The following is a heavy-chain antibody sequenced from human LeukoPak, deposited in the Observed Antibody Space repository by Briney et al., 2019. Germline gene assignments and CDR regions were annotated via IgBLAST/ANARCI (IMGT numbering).Heavy chain of an antibody. CDR2: IYTSGST. D-gene: IGHD6-13*01. J-gene: IGHJ4*02. CDR3: ARGFVAAAGTGGGDY. V-gene: IGHV4-61*02. CDR1: GGSISSGSYY. Sequence: SETLSLTCTVSGGSISSGSYYWSWIRQPAGKGLEWIGRIYTSGSTNYNPSLKSRVTISVDTSKNQFSLKLSSVTAADTAVYYCARGFVAAAGTGGGDYWGQGTLFTVSS.